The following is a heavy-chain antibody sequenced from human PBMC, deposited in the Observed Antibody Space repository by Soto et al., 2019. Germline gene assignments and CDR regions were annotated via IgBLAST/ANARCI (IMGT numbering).Heavy chain of an antibody. CDR2: ISYDGSNK. V-gene: IGHV3-30-3*01. CDR3: ARGVLMVYGGFDI. Sequence: QVQLVESGGGVVQPGRSLRLSCAASGVTFSSYAMHWVRQAPGKGLEWVAVISYDGSNKYYADSVKGRFTISRDNSKNTLYLQMNSLRAEDTAVYYCARGVLMVYGGFDIWGQGTMVTVSS. CDR1: GVTFSSYA. J-gene: IGHJ3*02. D-gene: IGHD2-8*01.